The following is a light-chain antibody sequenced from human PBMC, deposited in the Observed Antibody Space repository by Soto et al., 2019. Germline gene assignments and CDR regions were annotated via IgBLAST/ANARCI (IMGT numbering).Light chain of an antibody. V-gene: IGKV1D-13*01. CDR1: QGISSA. Sequence: AVQLTQSPSSLSASVGDRVTITCRASQGISSALAWYQQKPGKPPKLLIYDVSSLEGGVPSRFSGSGSGTDFTLTISSLQPEDFATYYCQHCNNYPFTFGPGTKVDIK. CDR3: QHCNNYPFT. J-gene: IGKJ3*01. CDR2: DVS.